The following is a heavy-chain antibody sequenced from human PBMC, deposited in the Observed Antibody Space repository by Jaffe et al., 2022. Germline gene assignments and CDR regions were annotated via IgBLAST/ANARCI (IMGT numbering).Heavy chain of an antibody. Sequence: QVQLQESGPGLVKPLQTLSLTCTVSGDSIKSGFYFWSWIRQPAGKGLEWLGRIHPSGVTAYNPSLKSRVTISSDTSNNQFSLKMSSVTAADTAVYYCARDSPYTANAPWGQGIQVNVSS. V-gene: IGHV4-61*02. CDR1: GDSIKSGFYF. CDR2: IHPSGVT. J-gene: IGHJ4*02. D-gene: IGHD2-21*02. CDR3: ARDSPYTANAP.